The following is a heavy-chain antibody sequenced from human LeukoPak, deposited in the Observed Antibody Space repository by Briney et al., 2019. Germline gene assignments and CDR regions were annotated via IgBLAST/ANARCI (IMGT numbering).Heavy chain of an antibody. CDR3: ARDSFVVPAARAYYMDV. J-gene: IGHJ6*03. Sequence: SQTLSLTWTVSGGSISSGGYYWSWIRQHPGKGLEWIGYIYYSGSTYYNPSLKSRVTISVDTSKNQFSLKLSFVTAADTAVYYCARDSFVVPAARAYYMDVWGKGTTVTVSS. CDR2: IYYSGST. CDR1: GGSISSGGYY. D-gene: IGHD2-2*01. V-gene: IGHV4-31*02.